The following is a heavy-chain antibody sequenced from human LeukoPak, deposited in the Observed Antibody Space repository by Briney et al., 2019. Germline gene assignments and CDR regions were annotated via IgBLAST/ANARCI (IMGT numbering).Heavy chain of an antibody. J-gene: IGHJ5*02. CDR2: IIPILGIA. V-gene: IGHV1-69*04. D-gene: IGHD6-6*01. CDR1: GGTFSSYA. CDR3: ARAFLPGDSSSSWFDP. Sequence: GSSVKVSCKASGGTFSSYAISWVRQAPGQGLEWMGRIIPILGIANYAQKFQGRVTITADKSTSTAYMELSSLRSEDTAVYYCARAFLPGDSSSSWFDPWGQGTLVTVSS.